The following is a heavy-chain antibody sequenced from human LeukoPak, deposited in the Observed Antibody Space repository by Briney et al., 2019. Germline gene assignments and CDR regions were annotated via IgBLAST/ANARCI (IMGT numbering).Heavy chain of an antibody. CDR3: ARSYCGGDCYPYFDY. J-gene: IGHJ4*02. CDR1: GFTFSSYW. V-gene: IGHV3-74*01. Sequence: GGSLRLSCAASGFTFSSYWMHWVRQAPGKGLVWVSRINSDGSSTSYADSVKGRFTISRDNAKNTLYLQMNSLRAEDTAVYYCARSYCGGDCYPYFDYWGQGTLVTVSS. D-gene: IGHD2-21*02. CDR2: INSDGSST.